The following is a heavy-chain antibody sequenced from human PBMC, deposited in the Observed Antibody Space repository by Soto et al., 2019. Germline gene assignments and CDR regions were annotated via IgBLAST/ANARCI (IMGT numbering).Heavy chain of an antibody. V-gene: IGHV1-69*13. CDR3: ARTYLSSGWRPHSLDY. Sequence: ASVKVSCKASGGTFSSYAISWVRQAPGQGLEWMGGIIPIFGTANYAQKFQGRVTITADESTSTAYMELSSLRSEDTAVYYCARTYLSSGWRPHSLDYWGQGTLVTVSS. J-gene: IGHJ4*02. D-gene: IGHD6-19*01. CDR2: IIPIFGTA. CDR1: GGTFSSYA.